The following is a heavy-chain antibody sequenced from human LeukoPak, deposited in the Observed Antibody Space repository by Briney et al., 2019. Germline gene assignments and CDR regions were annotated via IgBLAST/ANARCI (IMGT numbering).Heavy chain of an antibody. V-gene: IGHV5-51*01. CDR3: VRPDGSGWPPVE. J-gene: IGHJ4*02. Sequence: GESLKISCNASGCSFSSYWIVRVRQMPGKGLEWMGIIYPGDSDTRYSPSFHAQVTISADKSISNAYLHRSSLTASDAATYYCVRPDGSGWPPVEWGQGTLVTVSS. CDR1: GCSFSSYW. D-gene: IGHD6-19*01. CDR2: IYPGDSDT.